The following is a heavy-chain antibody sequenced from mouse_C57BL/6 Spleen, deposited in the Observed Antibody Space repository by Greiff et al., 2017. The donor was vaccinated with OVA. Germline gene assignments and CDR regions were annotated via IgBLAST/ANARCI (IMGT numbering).Heavy chain of an antibody. V-gene: IGHV5-4*01. D-gene: IGHD2-5*01. CDR3: SGYLASNYYLDY. J-gene: IGHJ2*01. Sequence: EVQLLESGGGLVKPGWSLKLSCAASGFAFSGYAMPWVRQTPEQRLEWVATISVCGSSTYYPDNVKGRFTFSRDNAKNTLYLQMSHLKSEDTAMYNCSGYLASNYYLDYWGQGTTLTVSS. CDR1: GFAFSGYA. CDR2: ISVCGSST.